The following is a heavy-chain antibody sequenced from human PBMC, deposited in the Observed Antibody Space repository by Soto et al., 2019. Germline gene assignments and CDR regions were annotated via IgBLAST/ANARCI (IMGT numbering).Heavy chain of an antibody. V-gene: IGHV3-33*03. CDR2: IWYDGNKK. D-gene: IGHD3-22*01. CDR1: GFTFSSNG. J-gene: IGHJ4*02. CDR3: VVDTSGLLDY. Sequence: LRLSCAASGFTFSSNGMHWVRQAPGKGLEWVAVIWYDGNKKYYGDSGRGRFTISRDNSKNTLYLEMNSLRAEDTAVYYCVVDTSGLLDYWGQGTQVTVSS.